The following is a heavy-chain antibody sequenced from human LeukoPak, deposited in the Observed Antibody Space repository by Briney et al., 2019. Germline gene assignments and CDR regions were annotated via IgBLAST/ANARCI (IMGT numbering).Heavy chain of an antibody. J-gene: IGHJ4*02. D-gene: IGHD6-19*01. Sequence: ASVKVSCKASGYTFTSYGISWVRQAPGQGLEWMGWISAYNGNTNYAQKFQGRVTITADKSTSTAYMELSSLRSEDTAVYYCARELRGASSGWYNYWGQGTLVTVSS. CDR2: ISAYNGNT. V-gene: IGHV1-18*01. CDR1: GYTFTSYG. CDR3: ARELRGASSGWYNY.